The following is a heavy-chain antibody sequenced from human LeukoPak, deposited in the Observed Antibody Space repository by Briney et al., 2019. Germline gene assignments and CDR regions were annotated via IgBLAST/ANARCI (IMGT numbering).Heavy chain of an antibody. D-gene: IGHD1-1*01. CDR1: GYTFSTYW. CDR2: NYPANYDI. V-gene: IGHV5-51*01. J-gene: IGHJ4*02. CDR3: ARHEGDSAGNALNFDY. Sequence: GESLKISCKGSGYTFSTYWIAWVRQIPGKGLEWMALNYPANYDIRYSPSFQGRGTISVDKSIRTAYLQWSSLRASDTAIYYCARHEGDSAGNALNFDYWGQGTLVTVSS.